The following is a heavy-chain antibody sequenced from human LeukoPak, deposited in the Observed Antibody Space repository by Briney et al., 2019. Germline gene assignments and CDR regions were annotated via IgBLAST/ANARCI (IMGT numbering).Heavy chain of an antibody. CDR2: IYYSGST. CDR1: GGSISSYY. J-gene: IGHJ6*02. CDR3: ARGPGILTGYQYGMDV. V-gene: IGHV4-59*06. D-gene: IGHD3-9*01. Sequence: SETLSLTCTVSGGSISSYYWSWIRQHPGKGLEWIGYIYYSGSTYYNPSLKSRVTISVDTSKNQFSLKLSSVTAADTAVYYCARGPGILTGYQYGMDVWGQGTTVTVSS.